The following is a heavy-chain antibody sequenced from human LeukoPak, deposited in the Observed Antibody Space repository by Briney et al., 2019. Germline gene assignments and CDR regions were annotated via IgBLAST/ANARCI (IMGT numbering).Heavy chain of an antibody. V-gene: IGHV1-18*01. Sequence: ASVKVSCKASGYTFTSYGISWVRRAPGQGPEWMGWISTYNGNTNYAQKPQGRVTMTTDTSTSTAYMELRSLRSDDTAAYYCARDSLSGGYKAWGQGTLVTVSS. D-gene: IGHD5-24*01. J-gene: IGHJ4*02. CDR1: GYTFTSYG. CDR2: ISTYNGNT. CDR3: ARDSLSGGYKA.